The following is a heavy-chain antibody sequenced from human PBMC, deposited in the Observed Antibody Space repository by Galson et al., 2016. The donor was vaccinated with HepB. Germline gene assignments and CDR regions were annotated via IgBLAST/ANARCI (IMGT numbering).Heavy chain of an antibody. J-gene: IGHJ2*01. D-gene: IGHD6-19*01. Sequence: SLRLSCAASGFTFSSYSMNWVRLAPGKGLEWVSYISSTGSTMFYTDSVKGRFTISRDNAKNSLYLQMNSLRDEDTAVYYCARRSSSGWSSLANWYFDLWGRGTLVTVSS. CDR2: ISSTGSTM. V-gene: IGHV3-48*02. CDR3: ARRSSSGWSSLANWYFDL. CDR1: GFTFSSYS.